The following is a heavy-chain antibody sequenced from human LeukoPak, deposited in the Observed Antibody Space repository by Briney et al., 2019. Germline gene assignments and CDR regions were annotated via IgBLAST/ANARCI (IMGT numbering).Heavy chain of an antibody. Sequence: SETLSLTCTVSGGSISSSSYYWGWIRQPPGKGLEWIGSIYYSGSTYYNPSLKSRVTISVDTSKNQFSLKLSSVTAADTAVYYCARHEAGHGYSSSWYAWFDPWGQGTLVTVSS. J-gene: IGHJ5*02. CDR3: ARHEAGHGYSSSWYAWFDP. CDR2: IYYSGST. CDR1: GGSISSSSYY. D-gene: IGHD6-13*01. V-gene: IGHV4-39*01.